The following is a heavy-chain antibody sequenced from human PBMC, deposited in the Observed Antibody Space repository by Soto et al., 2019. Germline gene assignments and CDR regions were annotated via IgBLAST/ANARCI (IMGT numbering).Heavy chain of an antibody. V-gene: IGHV3-23*01. J-gene: IGHJ4*02. D-gene: IGHD6-6*01. CDR2: ISGSGGST. Sequence: GGSLRLSCAASGFTFSSYAMSWVRQAPGKGLERVSAISGSGGSTYYADSVKGRFTISRDNSKNTLYLKMNSLRAEDTAVYYCAKDKSSSLFLVDYWGQGTLVTVSS. CDR1: GFTFSSYA. CDR3: AKDKSSSLFLVDY.